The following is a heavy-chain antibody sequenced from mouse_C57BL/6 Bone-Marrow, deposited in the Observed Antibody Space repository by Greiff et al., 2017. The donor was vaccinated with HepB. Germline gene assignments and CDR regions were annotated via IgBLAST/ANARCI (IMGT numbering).Heavy chain of an antibody. Sequence: EVKVVESGGGLVKPGGSLKLSCAASGFTFSSYAMSWVRQTPEKRLEWVATISDGGSYTYYPDNVKGRFTISRDNAKNNLYLQMSHLKSEDTAMYYCARELLFAYWGQGTLVTVSA. J-gene: IGHJ3*01. CDR2: ISDGGSYT. CDR3: ARELLFAY. CDR1: GFTFSSYA. V-gene: IGHV5-4*01.